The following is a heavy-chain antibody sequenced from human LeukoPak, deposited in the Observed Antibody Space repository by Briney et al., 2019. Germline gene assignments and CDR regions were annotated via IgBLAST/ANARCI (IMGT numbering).Heavy chain of an antibody. Sequence: ASAKVSCKASGYTFTGYYMHWVRQAPGQGLEWMGWINPNSGGTNYAQKFQGRVTMTRDTSISTAYMELSRLRSDDTAVYYCARDREMATMSFDYWGQGTLVTVSS. J-gene: IGHJ4*02. CDR1: GYTFTGYY. V-gene: IGHV1-2*02. CDR2: INPNSGGT. CDR3: ARDREMATMSFDY. D-gene: IGHD5-24*01.